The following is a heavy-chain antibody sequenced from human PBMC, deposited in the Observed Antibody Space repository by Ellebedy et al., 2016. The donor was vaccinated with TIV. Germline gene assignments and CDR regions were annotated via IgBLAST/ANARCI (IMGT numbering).Heavy chain of an antibody. CDR1: GFTFSTYA. J-gene: IGHJ4*02. Sequence: GESLKISCAASGFTFSTYAMSWVRQAPGQRPEWVSGLLCSGVQAFYADSVKGRFTLSRDNSKNTLYLQMNSLSTEDTAMYFCSKEISEIGRPLFDFWGQGTLVSVSS. CDR2: LLCSGVQA. CDR3: SKEISEIGRPLFDF. D-gene: IGHD2/OR15-2a*01. V-gene: IGHV3-23*01.